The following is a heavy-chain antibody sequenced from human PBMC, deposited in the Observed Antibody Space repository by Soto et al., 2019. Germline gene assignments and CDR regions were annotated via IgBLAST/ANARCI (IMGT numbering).Heavy chain of an antibody. D-gene: IGHD2-15*01. CDR1: GGTFNIYT. J-gene: IGHJ3*02. V-gene: IGHV1-69*13. CDR2: ISPMFGTV. CDR3: AMTGEGWDAFDI. Sequence: VKVSCKASGGTFNIYTIGWVRQAPGQGLEWIGGISPMFGTVSHAQKFQGRVALTADESTSTAFMELRSLTSDDTAVYHCAMTGEGWDAFDIWGQGTLVTVSS.